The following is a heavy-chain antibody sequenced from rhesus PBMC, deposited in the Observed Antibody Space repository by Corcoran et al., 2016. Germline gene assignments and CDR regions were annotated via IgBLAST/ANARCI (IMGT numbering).Heavy chain of an antibody. Sequence: QVQLQESGPGVVKPSETLSLTCAVSGGTISSGYCYWRWLRQPPRKGLGWSGGIYSNSESTNYNPSLKSRVTISKDTSKNQFSLKLSSVTATDTAVYYCARDRLPDCGSSSLYGLDSWGQGVVVTVSS. CDR1: GGTISSGYCY. V-gene: IGHV4S12*01. J-gene: IGHJ6*01. D-gene: IGHD4-29*01. CDR3: ARDRLPDCGSSSLYGLDS. CDR2: IYSNSEST.